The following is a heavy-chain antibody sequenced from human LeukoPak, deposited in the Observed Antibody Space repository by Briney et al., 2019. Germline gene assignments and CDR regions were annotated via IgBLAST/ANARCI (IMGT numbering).Heavy chain of an antibody. D-gene: IGHD2-2*02. Sequence: GSLRLSCAASGFTFSSYAMNWVRQAPGKGLEWVSAISGSGGSTYYADSVKGRFTISRDNSKNTLFLQMNSLRAEDTAVYYCAKRPASILTFDYWGQGTLVTVSS. J-gene: IGHJ4*02. V-gene: IGHV3-23*01. CDR3: AKRPASILTFDY. CDR1: GFTFSSYA. CDR2: ISGSGGST.